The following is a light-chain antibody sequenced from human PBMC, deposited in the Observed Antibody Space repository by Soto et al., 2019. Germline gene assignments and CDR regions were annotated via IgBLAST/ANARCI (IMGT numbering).Light chain of an antibody. CDR1: QDISNY. J-gene: IGKJ5*01. V-gene: IGKV1-12*01. Sequence: DIQMTQSPSSLAASVGDRVTITCQASQDISNYLNWYQQKPGKAPKLLIYKASSLESGVPSRFSGSGSGTEFTLTISSLQPDDFATYFCQQANSFPITFGQGTRLEIK. CDR2: KAS. CDR3: QQANSFPIT.